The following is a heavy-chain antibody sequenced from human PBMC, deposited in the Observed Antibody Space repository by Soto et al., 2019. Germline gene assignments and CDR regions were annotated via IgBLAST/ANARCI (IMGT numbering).Heavy chain of an antibody. J-gene: IGHJ5*02. V-gene: IGHV3-64D*06. CDR2: ISSNGDST. D-gene: IGHD4-17*01. CDR3: VHPRSTVQIPPT. CDR1: GFTFSVFS. Sequence: GGSLRLSCSASGFTFSVFSMHWVRQSPGKGLEYVSGISSNGDSTYYTDSVKGRSTISRDNSKNTLYLQMSSLRAVDTAVYYCVHPRSTVQIPPTWGQGTLVTVSS.